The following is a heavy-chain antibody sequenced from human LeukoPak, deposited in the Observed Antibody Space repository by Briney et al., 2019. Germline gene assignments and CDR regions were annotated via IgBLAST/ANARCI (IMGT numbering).Heavy chain of an antibody. Sequence: SETLSLTCTVSGGSISSYYWSWIRQPPGKGLEWIGYIYNSVSTNYNPSLKSRVTISVDTSKNQFSLRLSSVTAADTAVYYRARGAGRGYFYMDVWGKGTTVTVSS. V-gene: IGHV4-59*01. CDR1: GGSISSYY. J-gene: IGHJ6*03. D-gene: IGHD1-26*01. CDR2: IYNSVST. CDR3: ARGAGRGYFYMDV.